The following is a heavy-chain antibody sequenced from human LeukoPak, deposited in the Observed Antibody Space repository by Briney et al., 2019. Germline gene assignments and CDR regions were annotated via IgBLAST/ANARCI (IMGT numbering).Heavy chain of an antibody. CDR2: IYYSGST. CDR1: GGSISSGGYY. CDR3: ARGLKYYDILTGYSLGAFDI. Sequence: SQTLSLTCTVSGGSISSGGYYWSWIRQHPGKGLEWIGYIYYSGSTYYNPSLKSRVTISVDTSKNQFSLKLSSVTAADTAVYYCARGLKYYDILTGYSLGAFDIWGQGTMVTVSS. J-gene: IGHJ3*02. D-gene: IGHD3-9*01. V-gene: IGHV4-31*03.